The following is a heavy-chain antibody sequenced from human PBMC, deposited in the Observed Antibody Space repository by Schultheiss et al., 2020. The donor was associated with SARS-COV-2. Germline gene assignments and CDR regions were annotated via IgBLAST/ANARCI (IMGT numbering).Heavy chain of an antibody. CDR3: ARDGNHGGGMDV. V-gene: IGHV4-38-2*02. CDR2: INHSGST. J-gene: IGHJ6*02. Sequence: SETLSLTCAVSGYSISSGYYWSWIRQPPGKGLEWIGEINHSGSTNYNPSLKSRVTISVDTSKNQFSLKLSSVTAADTAVYYCARDGNHGGGMDVWGQGTTVTVSS. D-gene: IGHD4-23*01. CDR1: GYSISSGYY.